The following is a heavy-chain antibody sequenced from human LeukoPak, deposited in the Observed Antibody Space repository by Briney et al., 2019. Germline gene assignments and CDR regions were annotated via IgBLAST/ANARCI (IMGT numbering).Heavy chain of an antibody. CDR1: GYTFTGYY. J-gene: IGHJ5*02. V-gene: IGHV1-2*02. CDR2: INTNSGGT. D-gene: IGHD2-2*01. Sequence: ASVKVSCKASGYTFTGYYMHWVRQAPGQGLEWMGWINTNSGGTNYAQKFQGRVTMTRDTSISTAYMELSRLRSDDTAVYYCARDFYCSSTSCHHNWFDPWGQGTLVTVSS. CDR3: ARDFYCSSTSCHHNWFDP.